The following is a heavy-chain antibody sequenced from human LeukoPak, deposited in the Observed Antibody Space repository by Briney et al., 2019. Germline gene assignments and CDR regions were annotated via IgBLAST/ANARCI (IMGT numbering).Heavy chain of an antibody. J-gene: IGHJ3*02. V-gene: IGHV4-4*08. CDR2: IYSSETT. CDR1: GGSITGYH. CDR3: ARRNDFDI. Sequence: PSQTLPLTCTVSGGSITGYHWSWIRQPPGKGLEWIGYIYSSETTEYKPSLKSRVTISADTSKNQFSLKLTSVTAADTAIYYCARRNDFDIWGQGTMVTVSS.